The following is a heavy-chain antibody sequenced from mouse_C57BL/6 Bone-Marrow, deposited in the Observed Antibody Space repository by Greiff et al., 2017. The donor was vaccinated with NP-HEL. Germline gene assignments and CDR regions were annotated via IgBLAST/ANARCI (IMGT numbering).Heavy chain of an antibody. V-gene: IGHV1-82*01. CDR3: ATRWVGVVPNEGFAY. J-gene: IGHJ3*01. CDR2: IYPGDGDT. CDR1: GYAFSSSW. Sequence: VQLQQSGPELVKPGASVKISCKASGYAFSSSWMNWVKQRPGKGLEWIGRIYPGDGDTNYNGKFKGKATLTADKSSSTAYMQLSSLTSEDSAVYFCATRWVGVVPNEGFAYWGQGTLVTVSA. D-gene: IGHD1-1*01.